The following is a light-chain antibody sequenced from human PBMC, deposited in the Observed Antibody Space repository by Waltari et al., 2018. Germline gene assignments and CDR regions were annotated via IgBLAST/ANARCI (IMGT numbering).Light chain of an antibody. CDR3: QKYVSLPAT. J-gene: IGKJ1*01. CDR2: DTS. Sequence: ALTQSPGTLPLSPGERATLSCRASQSVGKYLAWYQQKPGQAPRLLIYDTSTRATGIPDRFSGSGSGTDFSLTISRLEPEDFAVYYCQKYVSLPATFGQGTKVQIK. V-gene: IGKV3-20*01. CDR1: QSVGKY.